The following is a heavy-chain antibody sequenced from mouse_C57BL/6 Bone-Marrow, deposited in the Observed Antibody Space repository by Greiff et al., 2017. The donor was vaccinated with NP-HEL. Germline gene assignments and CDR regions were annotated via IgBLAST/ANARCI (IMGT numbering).Heavy chain of an antibody. D-gene: IGHD1-1*01. Sequence: QVQLQQPGAELVKPGASVKLSCKASGYTFTSYWMHWVKQRPGQGLEWIGMIHPNSGSTNYNEKFKSKATLTVDKSSSTAYMQLSSLTSEDSAVYYCARSITTVGYFDYWGQGTTRTVSS. CDR2: IHPNSGST. CDR3: ARSITTVGYFDY. CDR1: GYTFTSYW. J-gene: IGHJ2*01. V-gene: IGHV1-64*01.